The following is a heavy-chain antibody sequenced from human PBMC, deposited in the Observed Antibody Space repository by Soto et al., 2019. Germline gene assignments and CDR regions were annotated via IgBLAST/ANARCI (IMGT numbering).Heavy chain of an antibody. Sequence: GGSLRLSCVVSGFTVSSNRMTWVRQAPGQGLEWVSGLYFYGSANYADSVRGRFTISKDDSKNTVFLQMNNLRAEDTAVYYCARVGTSESYFDYWGQGTLVTVSS. CDR1: GFTVSSNR. D-gene: IGHD7-27*01. J-gene: IGHJ4*02. CDR2: LYFYGSA. CDR3: ARVGTSESYFDY. V-gene: IGHV3-53*01.